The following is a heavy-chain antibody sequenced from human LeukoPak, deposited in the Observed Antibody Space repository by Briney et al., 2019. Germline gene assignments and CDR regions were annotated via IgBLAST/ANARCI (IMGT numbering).Heavy chain of an antibody. D-gene: IGHD2-15*01. Sequence: PSETLSLTCAVSGYSISSDYYWGWIRQPPGKGLEWIGSIYHSGSTYYNPSLKSRVTISVDTSKNQFSLKLSSVTAADTAVYYCARPTRGYCSGGSCYATPHGWFDPWGQGTLVTVSS. CDR2: IYHSGST. V-gene: IGHV4-38-2*01. CDR3: ARPTRGYCSGGSCYATPHGWFDP. J-gene: IGHJ5*02. CDR1: GYSISSDYY.